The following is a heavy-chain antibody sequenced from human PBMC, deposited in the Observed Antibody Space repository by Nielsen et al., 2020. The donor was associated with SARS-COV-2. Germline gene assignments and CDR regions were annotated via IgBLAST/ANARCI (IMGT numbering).Heavy chain of an antibody. D-gene: IGHD3-22*01. V-gene: IGHV3-30*04. CDR1: GFTFSSYA. CDR2: ISYDGSNK. Sequence: GESLKISCAASGFTFSSYAMHWVRQAPGKGLEWVAVISYDGSNKYYADSVKGRFTISRDNSKNTLYLQMNSLRAEDTAVYYCARGSVVMVRGYYYYGMDVWGQGTTVTVSS. CDR3: ARGSVVMVRGYYYYGMDV. J-gene: IGHJ6*02.